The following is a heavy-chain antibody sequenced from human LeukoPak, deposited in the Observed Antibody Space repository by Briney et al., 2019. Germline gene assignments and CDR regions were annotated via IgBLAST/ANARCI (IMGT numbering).Heavy chain of an antibody. V-gene: IGHV1-18*01. CDR3: ARGEGGHSYGPLDY. CDR1: GYTFTSYG. D-gene: IGHD5-18*01. CDR2: ISAYNGNT. J-gene: IGHJ4*02. Sequence: ASVKVSFKASGYTFTSYGISWVRQAPGQGLEWMGWISAYNGNTNYAQRLQGRAAMTTDTSTSTAYMELRSLRSDDSAVYYCARGEGGHSYGPLDYWGQGTLVTVSS.